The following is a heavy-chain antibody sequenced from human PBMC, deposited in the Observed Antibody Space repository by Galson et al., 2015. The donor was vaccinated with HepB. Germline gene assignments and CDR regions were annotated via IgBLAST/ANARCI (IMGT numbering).Heavy chain of an antibody. CDR3: ARDRGGPVVVVAATRFDP. J-gene: IGHJ5*02. Sequence: SVKVSCKASGYTFTSYGISWVRQAPGQGLEWMGWISAYNGNTNYAQKLQGRVTMTTDTSTSTAYMELRSLRSGDPAVYYCARDRGGPVVVVAATRFDPWGQGTLVTVSS. D-gene: IGHD2-15*01. CDR2: ISAYNGNT. V-gene: IGHV1-18*01. CDR1: GYTFTSYG.